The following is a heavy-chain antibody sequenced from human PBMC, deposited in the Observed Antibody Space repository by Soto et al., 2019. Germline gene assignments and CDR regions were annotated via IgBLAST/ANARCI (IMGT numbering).Heavy chain of an antibody. CDR3: ARGIATGQLDP. V-gene: IGHV1-3*01. CDR1: TYTFTRYT. Sequence: ASVKVSFKASTYTFTRYTMNWVRQAPGQRLEWMGWVNPDNGNTKSSQKFQDRVIITRDTSASTAYMDLSSLRSEDTAVYYCARGIATGQLDPWDQGTLVTVYS. CDR2: VNPDNGNT. D-gene: IGHD2-15*01. J-gene: IGHJ5*02.